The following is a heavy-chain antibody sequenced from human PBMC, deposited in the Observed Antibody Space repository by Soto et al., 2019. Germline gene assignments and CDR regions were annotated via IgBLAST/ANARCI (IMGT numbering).Heavy chain of an antibody. J-gene: IGHJ6*02. CDR1: VFTFSSYS. CDR3: ARESGANYDFWSGYYRYYYYGMGV. V-gene: IGHV3-21*01. Sequence: GGSLRLACAASVFTFSSYSMNWVRQAPGKGLEWVSSISSSSSYIYYADSVKGRFTISRDNAENSLYLQMNSLRAEDTAVYYCARESGANYDFWSGYYRYYYYGMGVWGQGTTVTVSS. CDR2: ISSSSSYI. D-gene: IGHD3-3*01.